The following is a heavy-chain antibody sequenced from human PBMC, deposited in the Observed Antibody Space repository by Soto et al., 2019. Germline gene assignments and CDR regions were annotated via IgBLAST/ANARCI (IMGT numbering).Heavy chain of an antibody. CDR2: INAGNGNT. Sequence: QVQLVQSVAEVKKPGASVKVSCKASGYTFTSYAMHWVRQAPGQRLEWMGWINAGNGNTQYSQKFQGRVTITRDTSASTAYMDLSSLRSEDTAVYFCARGACSGGNCYSFHFDYWGQGTLVTVSS. CDR1: GYTFTSYA. J-gene: IGHJ4*02. CDR3: ARGACSGGNCYSFHFDY. D-gene: IGHD2-15*01. V-gene: IGHV1-3*01.